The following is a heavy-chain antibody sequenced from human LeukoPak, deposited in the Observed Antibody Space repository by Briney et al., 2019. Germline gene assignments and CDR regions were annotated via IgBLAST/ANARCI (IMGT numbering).Heavy chain of an antibody. J-gene: IGHJ6*02. Sequence: SETLSLTCTLSGGSISSYYWSWIRQPPGKGLEWIGYIYYSGSTNYNPSLKSRVTISVDTSKNQFSLKLSSVTAADTAVYYCARAWYYYGMDVWGQGTTVTVSS. V-gene: IGHV4-59*01. CDR3: ARAWYYYGMDV. CDR2: IYYSGST. CDR1: GGSISSYY.